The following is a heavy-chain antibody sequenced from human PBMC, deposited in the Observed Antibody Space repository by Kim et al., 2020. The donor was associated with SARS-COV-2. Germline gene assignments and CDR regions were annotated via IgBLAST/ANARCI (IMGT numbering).Heavy chain of an antibody. CDR2: ISGSGGST. D-gene: IGHD2-15*01. J-gene: IGHJ4*02. CDR1: GFTFSSYA. V-gene: IGHV3-23*01. Sequence: GGSLRLSCAASGFTFSSYAMSWVRQAPGKGLEWVSAISGSGGSTYYADSVKGRFTISRDNSKNTLYLQMNSLRAEDTAVYYCAYRGLVVVAATGYFDYWGQGTLVTVSS. CDR3: AYRGLVVVAATGYFDY.